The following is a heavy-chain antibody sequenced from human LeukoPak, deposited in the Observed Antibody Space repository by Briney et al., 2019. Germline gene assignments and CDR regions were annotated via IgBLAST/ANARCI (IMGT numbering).Heavy chain of an antibody. Sequence: PSETLSLTCTVSGGSISSSSYYWGWIRQPPGKGLEWIGSIYYSGSTYYNPSLKSRVTISVDTSKNQFSLKLSSVTAADTAVYYCARPTGGGYNKNWFDPWGQGTLDTVSS. CDR1: GGSISSSSYY. D-gene: IGHD3-22*01. J-gene: IGHJ5*02. CDR2: IYYSGST. V-gene: IGHV4-39*01. CDR3: ARPTGGGYNKNWFDP.